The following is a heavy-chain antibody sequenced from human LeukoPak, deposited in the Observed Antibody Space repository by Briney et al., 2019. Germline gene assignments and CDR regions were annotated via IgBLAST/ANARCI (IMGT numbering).Heavy chain of an antibody. CDR1: GFTFSSYS. V-gene: IGHV3-21*01. CDR3: ARVRIAVAGNPFDY. CDR2: ISSSSSYI. Sequence: PGGSLRPSCAASGFTFSSYSMNWVRRAPGKGLEWVSSISSSSSYIYYADSVKGRFTISRDNAKNSLYLQMNSLRAEDTAVYYCARVRIAVAGNPFDYWGQGTLVTVSS. D-gene: IGHD6-19*01. J-gene: IGHJ4*02.